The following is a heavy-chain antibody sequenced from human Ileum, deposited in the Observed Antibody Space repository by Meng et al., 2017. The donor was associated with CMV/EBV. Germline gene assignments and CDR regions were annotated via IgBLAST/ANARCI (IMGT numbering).Heavy chain of an antibody. Sequence: GESLKISCAASGFTFGEYGMPWVRLAPGKGLEWVTYIRYYGFNKYYGDFVKGRFTISRANSKNTLYLQMNNMRADDTAVYYCAKDMVSLSVVPAANDYWGQGTLVTVSS. CDR1: GFTFGEYG. D-gene: IGHD2-2*01. CDR3: AKDMVSLSVVPAANDY. CDR2: IRYYGFNK. V-gene: IGHV3-30*02. J-gene: IGHJ4*02.